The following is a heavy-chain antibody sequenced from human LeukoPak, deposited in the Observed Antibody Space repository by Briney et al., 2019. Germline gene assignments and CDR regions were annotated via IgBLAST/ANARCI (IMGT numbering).Heavy chain of an antibody. V-gene: IGHV1-8*01. CDR1: GYTFTSYD. CDR2: MNPNSGNT. J-gene: IGHJ5*02. D-gene: IGHD3-10*01. Sequence: GASVKVSCKASGYTFTSYDINWVRQATGQGLEWMGWMNPNSGNTGYAQKFQGRVTMTRNTSISTAYMELSSLRSEDTAVYYCARGGRPVRGAKPTSTNWFDPWGQGTLVTVSS. CDR3: ARGGRPVRGAKPTSTNWFDP.